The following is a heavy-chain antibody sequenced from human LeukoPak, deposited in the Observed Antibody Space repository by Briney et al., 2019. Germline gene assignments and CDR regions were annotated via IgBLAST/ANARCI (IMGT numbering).Heavy chain of an antibody. V-gene: IGHV4-34*01. CDR2: INHSGST. J-gene: IGHJ5*02. Sequence: SETLSLTCAVYGGSFSGYYWSWVRQPPGKGLEWIGEINHSGSTNYNPSLKSRVTISVDTSKNQFSLKLSSVTAADTAVYYCARGGRAVAGTNNWFDPWGQGTLVTVSS. CDR3: ARGGRAVAGTNNWFDP. CDR1: GGSFSGYY. D-gene: IGHD6-19*01.